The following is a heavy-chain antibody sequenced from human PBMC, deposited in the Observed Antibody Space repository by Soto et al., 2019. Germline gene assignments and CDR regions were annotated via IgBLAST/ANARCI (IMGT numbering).Heavy chain of an antibody. CDR2: IIPSFGNT. J-gene: IGHJ4*02. CDR3: ARSDHYYGSGSFEPD. Sequence: SVKVSCKASGGTFSSYAISWVRQAPGQRLEWMGGIIPSFGNTNYSQKFQGRVTITRDTSASTAYMELSSLRSEDTAVYYCARSDHYYGSGSFEPDWGQGTLVTVSS. CDR1: GGTFSSYA. V-gene: IGHV1-69*05. D-gene: IGHD3-10*01.